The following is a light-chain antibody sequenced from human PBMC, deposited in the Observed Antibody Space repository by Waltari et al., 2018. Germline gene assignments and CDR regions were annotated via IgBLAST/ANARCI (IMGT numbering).Light chain of an antibody. V-gene: IGLV2-14*01. J-gene: IGLJ3*02. Sequence: QSALTQPASVSGSPGQSITISCTGTSSDIGFYNYVSWYQQHPGKAPKLMIFDVSERPSGVSNRFSGSKSSNTASLTISGLQAEDEADYYCNSYAGSSSWVFGGGTKLTVL. CDR1: SSDIGFYNY. CDR2: DVS. CDR3: NSYAGSSSWV.